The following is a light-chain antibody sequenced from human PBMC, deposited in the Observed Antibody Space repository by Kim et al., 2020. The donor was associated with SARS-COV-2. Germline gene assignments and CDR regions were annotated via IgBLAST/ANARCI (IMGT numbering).Light chain of an antibody. CDR3: LLSYSGARGV. Sequence: QAVVTQEPSLTVSPGGTVTLTCGSSTGAVTSGHYPYWFQQKPGQAPRTLIYDTSNKHSWTPARFSVSLLGGKAALTLSGAQPEDEAEYYCLLSYSGARGVFGGGTQLTVL. J-gene: IGLJ2*01. CDR2: DTS. CDR1: TGAVTSGHY. V-gene: IGLV7-46*01.